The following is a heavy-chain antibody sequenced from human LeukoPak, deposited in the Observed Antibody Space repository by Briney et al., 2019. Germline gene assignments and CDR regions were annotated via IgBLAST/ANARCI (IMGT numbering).Heavy chain of an antibody. CDR2: IYYSGST. J-gene: IGHJ4*02. V-gene: IGHV4-39*07. Sequence: SETLSLTCTVSGGSISSSSYYWGWIRQPPGKGLEWIGSIYYSGSTYYNPSLKSRVTISVDTSKNQFSLKLSSVTAADTAVYYCASSYYDLYYFDYWGQGTLVTVSS. CDR3: ASSYYDLYYFDY. CDR1: GGSISSSSYY. D-gene: IGHD3-22*01.